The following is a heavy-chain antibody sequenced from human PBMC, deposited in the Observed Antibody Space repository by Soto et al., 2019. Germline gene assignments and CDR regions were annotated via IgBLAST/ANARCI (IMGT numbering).Heavy chain of an antibody. V-gene: IGHV3-23*01. CDR2: ISGRGDST. CDR1: GFTFSSYA. Sequence: EVQLLESGGGLEQPGGSLRLSCAASGFTFSSYAMTWVRQAPGKGLEWISGISGRGDSTYYADSVKGRFTISRDNSKNTLYLEMNRLRAEDTAVYYCAKVCYQSLTVVERFDYWGQATLVTVSS. D-gene: IGHD3-22*01. J-gene: IGHJ4*02. CDR3: AKVCYQSLTVVERFDY.